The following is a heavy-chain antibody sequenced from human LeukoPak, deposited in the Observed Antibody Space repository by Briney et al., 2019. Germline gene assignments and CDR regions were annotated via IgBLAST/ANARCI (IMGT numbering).Heavy chain of an antibody. V-gene: IGHV3-23*01. CDR2: ISVSGDVT. D-gene: IGHD6-13*01. CDR1: GFSFSIYA. Sequence: PGGSLRLSCATSGFSFSIYAMSWVRQSPGKGLEWVSAISVSGDVTFYADSVKGLFTISRDNSKNTLYLQMNSLRVEDTAVYYCAKDQRQLAYYFAYWGQGALVTVSS. J-gene: IGHJ4*02. CDR3: AKDQRQLAYYFAY.